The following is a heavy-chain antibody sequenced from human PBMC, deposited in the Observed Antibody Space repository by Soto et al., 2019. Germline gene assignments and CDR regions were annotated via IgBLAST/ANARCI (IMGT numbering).Heavy chain of an antibody. Sequence: SETLSLTCAVYGGSFSGYYWSWTRQPPGKGLEWIGEINHSGSTNYNPSLKSRVTISVDTSKNQFSLKLSSVTAADTAVYYCARGQKGYYDFWSGSMWFDPWGQGTLVTVSS. CDR1: GGSFSGYY. V-gene: IGHV4-34*01. CDR3: ARGQKGYYDFWSGSMWFDP. CDR2: INHSGST. J-gene: IGHJ5*02. D-gene: IGHD3-3*01.